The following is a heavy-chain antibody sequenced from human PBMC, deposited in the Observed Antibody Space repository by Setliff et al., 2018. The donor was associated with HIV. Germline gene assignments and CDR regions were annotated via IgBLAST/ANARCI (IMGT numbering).Heavy chain of an antibody. J-gene: IGHJ4*02. CDR2: IYYSGGT. D-gene: IGHD2-2*01. V-gene: IGHV4-59*01. CDR3: ARARGRAQLSYYFDY. CDR1: GGSISAYY. Sequence: PSETLSLTCTVSGGSISAYYWSWIRQPPGKGLEWIGYIYYSGGTTYNPSLKSRVTMSVDTSRDQFSLKLSSVTAADTAVYYCARARGRAQLSYYFDYWGQGRLVTVSS.